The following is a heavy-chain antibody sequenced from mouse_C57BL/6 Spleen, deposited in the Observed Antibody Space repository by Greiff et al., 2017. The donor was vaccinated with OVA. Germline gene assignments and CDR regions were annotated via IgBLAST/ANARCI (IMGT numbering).Heavy chain of an antibody. Sequence: QVQLQQSGAELVKPGASVKLSCKASGYTFTEYTIHWVKQRSGQGLEWIGWFYPGSGSIKYNEKFKDKATLTADKSSSTVYMELSRLTSEDSAVYFCARHEALYGSSSFYAIDYWGQGTSVTVSS. V-gene: IGHV1-62-2*01. CDR2: FYPGSGSI. J-gene: IGHJ4*01. CDR3: ARHEALYGSSSFYAIDY. CDR1: GYTFTEYT. D-gene: IGHD1-1*01.